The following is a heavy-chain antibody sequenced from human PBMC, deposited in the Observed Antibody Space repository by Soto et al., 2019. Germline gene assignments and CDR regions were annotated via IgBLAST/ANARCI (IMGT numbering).Heavy chain of an antibody. CDR1: GFTFSSYG. CDR2: ISYDGSNK. J-gene: IGHJ5*02. CDR3: AKDLYDFWSGYPPYNWFDP. D-gene: IGHD3-3*01. V-gene: IGHV3-30*18. Sequence: QMQLVESGGGVVQPGRSLRLSCAASGFTFSSYGMHWARQAPGKGLKWVAVISYDGSNKYYADSVKGRFTISRDNSKNTLYLQMNSLRAEDTAVYYCAKDLYDFWSGYPPYNWFDPWGQGTLVTVSS.